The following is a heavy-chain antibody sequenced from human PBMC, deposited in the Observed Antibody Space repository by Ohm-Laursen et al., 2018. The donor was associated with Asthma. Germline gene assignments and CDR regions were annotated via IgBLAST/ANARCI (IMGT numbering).Heavy chain of an antibody. D-gene: IGHD3-22*01. CDR2: INPSGGST. V-gene: IGHV1-46*01. CDR1: GYTFTSYY. J-gene: IGHJ5*02. CDR3: AREEYYYDSSGLRYNWFDP. Sequence: ASVKVSCKTSGYTFTSYYMHWVRQAPGQGLEWMGIINPSGGSTSYAQKFQGRVTMTRDTSTSTVYMELSSLRSEDTAVYYCAREEYYYDSSGLRYNWFDPWGQGTLVTVSS.